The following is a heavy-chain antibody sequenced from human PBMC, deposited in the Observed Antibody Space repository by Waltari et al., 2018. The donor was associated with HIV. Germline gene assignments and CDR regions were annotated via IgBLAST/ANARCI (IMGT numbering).Heavy chain of an antibody. CDR3: ARDTGDL. Sequence: QVQLQESGPGLVKPSQTLSLTCTVSGGSISSGGYSWSWIRQHPGKGLEWIGYIYYSGCTYYNPSRKSRITISVDTSKNQFSLKLSAVTAADTAVYYCARDTGDLWGRGTLVTVSS. D-gene: IGHD4-4*01. V-gene: IGHV4-31*03. J-gene: IGHJ2*01. CDR1: GGSISSGGYS. CDR2: IYYSGCT.